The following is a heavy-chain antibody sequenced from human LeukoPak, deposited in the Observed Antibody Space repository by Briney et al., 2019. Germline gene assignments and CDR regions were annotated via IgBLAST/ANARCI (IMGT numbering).Heavy chain of an antibody. CDR3: ARGGTTSWVGSFDH. Sequence: ASVKVSCNASEYTFTSYGISWVRQAPGQGLEWMGWIIPYNGNTNYAQNLQGRVSMTTDTSTTTAYMVLTSLTSDDTAVYYCARGGTTSWVGSFDHWGQGTLVTVSS. CDR2: IIPYNGNT. V-gene: IGHV1-18*01. D-gene: IGHD1-14*01. J-gene: IGHJ4*02. CDR1: EYTFTSYG.